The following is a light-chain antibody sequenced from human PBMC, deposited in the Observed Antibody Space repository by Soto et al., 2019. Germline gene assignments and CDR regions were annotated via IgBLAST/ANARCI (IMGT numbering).Light chain of an antibody. CDR3: QQNYSPPPIT. Sequence: DIQMTQSPSILSASVGDSFTITCRASQTIDSWVAWYQQKPGKAPKLLVYDATSLESGVSSRFSGSGFGTDFTLTISSLQTEDFATYYCQQNYSPPPITFGQGTRLEIK. CDR1: QTIDSW. J-gene: IGKJ5*01. CDR2: DAT. V-gene: IGKV1-5*01.